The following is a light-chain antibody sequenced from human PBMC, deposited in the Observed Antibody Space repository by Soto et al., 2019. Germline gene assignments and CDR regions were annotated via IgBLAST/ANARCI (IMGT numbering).Light chain of an antibody. Sequence: ETVLTQSPATLSLSPGERANLSCWASQSVGRSLAWYQQKPGQANRLLINDASNRATGIPARFGGSGSGTDFTLTISSLEPEEFAVYYCKQRNDWPLTVGGGNKVAIK. J-gene: IGKJ4*01. CDR1: QSVGRS. CDR3: KQRNDWPLT. CDR2: DAS. V-gene: IGKV3-11*01.